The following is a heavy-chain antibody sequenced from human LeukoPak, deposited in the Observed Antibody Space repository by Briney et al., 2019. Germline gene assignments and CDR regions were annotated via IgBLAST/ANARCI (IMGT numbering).Heavy chain of an antibody. D-gene: IGHD4-23*01. J-gene: IGHJ4*02. CDR2: ISAYNGNT. CDR1: GYTFTSYG. CDR3: ARQGYSGHSQGAADY. V-gene: IGHV1-18*01. Sequence: ASVKVSCKASGYTFTSYGISWVRQAPGQGLEWMGWISAYNGNTNYAQKFQGRVTMTTDTSTSTAHMELRSLRSDDTAVYYCARQGYSGHSQGAADYWGQGTLVTVSS.